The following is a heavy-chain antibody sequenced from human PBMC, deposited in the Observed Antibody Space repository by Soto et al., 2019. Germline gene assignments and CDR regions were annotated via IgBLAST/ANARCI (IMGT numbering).Heavy chain of an antibody. V-gene: IGHV1-46*01. CDR1: GHSFTRPSDY. CDR3: MRDRAGARADS. D-gene: IGHD3-10*01. CDR2: INLSDGST. Sequence: QVQLVQSGAEVKMPGASVKVTCKASGHSFTRPSDYMHWVRKAPGQGLEWVGIINLSDGSTSYAQRSQGRVTLTSDTSTSTVYRELSSLRSDDTAIYYCMRDRAGARADSWGQGTLVTVSS. J-gene: IGHJ5*01.